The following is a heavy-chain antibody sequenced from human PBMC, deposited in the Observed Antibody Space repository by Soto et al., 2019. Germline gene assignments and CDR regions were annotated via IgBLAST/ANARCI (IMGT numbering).Heavy chain of an antibody. CDR3: AAEFPEGGGTKVISYGMDV. CDR2: IFVGRGNT. CDR1: GFTFTSSA. J-gene: IGHJ6*02. D-gene: IGHD3-10*01. Sequence: GASVNVSYKPSGFTFTSSALQWVRQARAQRLEWIGWIFVGRGNTNYAQKFQERVTITRDMSTSTAYMELSSLRSEDTAVYYCAAEFPEGGGTKVISYGMDVWGQGTTVTVSS. V-gene: IGHV1-58*01.